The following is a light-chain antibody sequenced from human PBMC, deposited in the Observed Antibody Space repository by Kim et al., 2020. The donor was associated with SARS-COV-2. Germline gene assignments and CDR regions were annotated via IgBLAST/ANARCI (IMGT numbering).Light chain of an antibody. CDR1: QSISSN. CDR2: GAS. J-gene: IGKJ1*01. V-gene: IGKV3-15*01. CDR3: QQYNDWPWT. Sequence: EIVMTQSPATLSVSPGERVTLSCRASQSISSNLGWYQQKPGQAPRLLIYGASTRATGIPARFSGSGSGTEFTLTISSLQSEDFGVYCCQQYNDWPWTFGQGTKVDIK.